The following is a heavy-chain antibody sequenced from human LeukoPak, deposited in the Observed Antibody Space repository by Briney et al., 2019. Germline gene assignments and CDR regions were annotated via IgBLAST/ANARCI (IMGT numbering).Heavy chain of an antibody. Sequence: GGSLRLSCAASGFTFSSYWMSWVRQAPGKGLEWVANIKQDGSEKYYVDSVKGRFTISRDNAKNSLYLQMNSLRAEDTAVYYCARGSDFDWLLFDYWGQGTLVTVSS. V-gene: IGHV3-7*04. CDR2: IKQDGSEK. CDR3: ARGSDFDWLLFDY. J-gene: IGHJ4*02. D-gene: IGHD3-9*01. CDR1: GFTFSSYW.